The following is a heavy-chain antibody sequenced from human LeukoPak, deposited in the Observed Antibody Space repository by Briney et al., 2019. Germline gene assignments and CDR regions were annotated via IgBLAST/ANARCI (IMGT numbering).Heavy chain of an antibody. CDR3: ARGSVDMATSTWDGVDY. V-gene: IGHV1-69*13. J-gene: IGHJ4*02. D-gene: IGHD5-24*01. Sequence: SVKVSCKASGGTFSSYTINWVRQAPGQGLEWMGEIIPIFGAANYAQNFRGRVTITADESTSTAYMELSSLRSEDTAMYYCARGSVDMATSTWDGVDYWGQGTLVTVSS. CDR2: IIPIFGAA. CDR1: GGTFSSYT.